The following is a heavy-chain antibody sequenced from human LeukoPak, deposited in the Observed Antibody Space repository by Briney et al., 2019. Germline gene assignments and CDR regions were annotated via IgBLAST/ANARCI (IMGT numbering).Heavy chain of an antibody. CDR2: IKQDGSEK. CDR3: ARDHQAYCSGGSCTYFDY. J-gene: IGHJ4*02. CDR1: GFTFSSYW. V-gene: IGHV3-7*01. Sequence: GGSLRLSCAASGFTFSSYWMSWVRQAPGKGLEWVANIKQDGSEKYYMDSVKGRFTISRDNAKNSLYLQMNSLRAEDTAVYYCARDHQAYCSGGSCTYFDYWGQGTLVTVSS. D-gene: IGHD2-15*01.